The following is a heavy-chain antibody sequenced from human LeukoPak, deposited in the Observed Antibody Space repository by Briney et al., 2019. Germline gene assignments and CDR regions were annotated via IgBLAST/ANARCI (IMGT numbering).Heavy chain of an antibody. J-gene: IGHJ3*02. Sequence: SETLSLTCAVYGGSFSGYYWSWIRQPPGKGLEWIGEINHSGSTNYNPSLKSRVTISVDTSKNQFSLKLSSVTAADTAVYYCAREGWQWLVHAFDIWGQGTMVTVSS. CDR3: AREGWQWLVHAFDI. V-gene: IGHV4-34*01. CDR2: INHSGST. CDR1: GGSFSGYY. D-gene: IGHD6-19*01.